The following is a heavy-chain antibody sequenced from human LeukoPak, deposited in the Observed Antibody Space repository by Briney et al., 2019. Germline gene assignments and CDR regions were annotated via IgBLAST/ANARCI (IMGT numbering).Heavy chain of an antibody. V-gene: IGHV3-11*04. CDR2: ISNSASTI. D-gene: IGHD2-2*01. Sequence: GGSLRLSCAASGFTFSDYYMNWIRQAPGKGLEWVSYISNSASTIYYADSVKGRFTISRDNAKNSLYLQMNSLRAEDTAVYYCARAQEETCSSTSCYPDAFDIWGQGTMVTVSP. J-gene: IGHJ3*02. CDR3: ARAQEETCSSTSCYPDAFDI. CDR1: GFTFSDYY.